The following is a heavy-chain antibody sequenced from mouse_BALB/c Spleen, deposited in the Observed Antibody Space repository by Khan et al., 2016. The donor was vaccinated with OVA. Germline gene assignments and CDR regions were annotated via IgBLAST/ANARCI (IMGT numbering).Heavy chain of an antibody. CDR3: ASAYYGNYRESMDY. CDR1: GFSLTGYG. Sequence: QVQLQQSGPGLVAPSQSLSITCTVSGFSLTGYGVNWVRQPPGKGLEWLGMIWGDGSTDYNSALKSRLSISKDNSKSQVFLKMNSLQTDDTAMYYCASAYYGNYRESMDYWGQGTSVTVSS. V-gene: IGHV2-6-7*01. J-gene: IGHJ4*01. CDR2: IWGDGST. D-gene: IGHD2-10*01.